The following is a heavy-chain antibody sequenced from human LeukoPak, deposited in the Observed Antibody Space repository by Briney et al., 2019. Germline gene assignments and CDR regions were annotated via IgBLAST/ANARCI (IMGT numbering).Heavy chain of an antibody. D-gene: IGHD1-26*01. CDR1: GYTFTGYY. J-gene: IGHJ4*02. Sequence: ASVKVSCKASGYTFTGYYMHWVRQAPGQGLEWMGWINPNSGGTNYAQKLQGRVTMTTDTSTSTAYMELRSLRSDDTAVYYCARARGSGSYYPRPYFDYWGQGTLVTVSS. CDR3: ARARGSGSYYPRPYFDY. V-gene: IGHV1-2*02. CDR2: INPNSGGT.